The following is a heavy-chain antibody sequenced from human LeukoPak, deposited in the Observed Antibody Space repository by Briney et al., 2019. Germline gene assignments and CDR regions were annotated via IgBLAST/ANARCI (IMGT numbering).Heavy chain of an antibody. CDR1: GGTFSSYA. CDR3: ASSGQDWYFDL. J-gene: IGHJ2*01. CDR2: IIAIFGTA. V-gene: IGHV1-69*01. D-gene: IGHD3-10*01. Sequence: SVKVSCKASGGTFSSYAISWVRQAPGQGLEWMGGIIAIFGTANYAQKFQGRVTITADESTSTAYMELSSLRSEDTAVYYCASSGQDWYFDLWGRGTLVTVSS.